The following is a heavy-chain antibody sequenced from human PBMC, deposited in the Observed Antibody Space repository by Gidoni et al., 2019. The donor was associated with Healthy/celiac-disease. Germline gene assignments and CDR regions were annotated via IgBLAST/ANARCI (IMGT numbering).Heavy chain of an antibody. CDR3: AREWHYYDSSGYTQYFDY. J-gene: IGHJ4*02. CDR1: GFTFSSYA. Sequence: QVQLVESGGGVVQPGRSLRLSCAASGFTFSSYARHWVRQAPGKGLEWVAVISYDGSNKYYADSVKGRFTISRDNSKNTLYLQMNSLRAEDTAVYYCAREWHYYDSSGYTQYFDYWGQGTLVTVSS. V-gene: IGHV3-30-3*01. CDR2: ISYDGSNK. D-gene: IGHD3-22*01.